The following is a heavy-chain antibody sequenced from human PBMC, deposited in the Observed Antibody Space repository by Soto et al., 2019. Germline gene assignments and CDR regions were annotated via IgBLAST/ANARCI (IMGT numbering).Heavy chain of an antibody. Sequence: GGSLRLFCAASGFSFSHYGIHWVGQAPGKGLEWLAVIWYDGSNKHYAASVQGRFTVSRDNPKNTLYLQMNSLRAEDTALYFCARYTGKYQGPIDYWGQGTLVTVSS. CDR1: GFSFSHYG. CDR3: ARYTGKYQGPIDY. V-gene: IGHV3-33*08. D-gene: IGHD2-2*01. CDR2: IWYDGSNK. J-gene: IGHJ4*02.